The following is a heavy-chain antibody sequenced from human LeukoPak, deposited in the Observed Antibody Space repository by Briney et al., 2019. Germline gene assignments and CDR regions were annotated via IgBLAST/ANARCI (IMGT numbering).Heavy chain of an antibody. J-gene: IGHJ5*02. Sequence: SETLSLTCIVSGGSISSGSYYWSWIRQPAGKGLEWIGRIYTSGSTNYNPSLKSRVTISVDTSKNQFSLKLSSVTAADTAVYYCARGVVGATSNWFDPWGQGALVTVSS. V-gene: IGHV4-61*02. D-gene: IGHD1-26*01. CDR2: IYTSGST. CDR1: GGSISSGSYY. CDR3: ARGVVGATSNWFDP.